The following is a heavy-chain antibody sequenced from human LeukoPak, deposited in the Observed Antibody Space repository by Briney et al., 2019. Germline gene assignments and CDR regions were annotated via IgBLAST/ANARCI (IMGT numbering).Heavy chain of an antibody. CDR3: AKDAEHSSGWYGSDFDY. J-gene: IGHJ4*02. V-gene: IGHV3-30*02. CDR2: IRYDGSNK. Sequence: GGSLRLSCVASGFTLSSYSMNWVRQAPGKGLEWVAFIRYDGSNKYYADSVKGRFTISRDNSKNTLYLQMNSLRAEDTAVYYCAKDAEHSSGWYGSDFDYWGQGTLVTVSS. CDR1: GFTLSSYS. D-gene: IGHD6-19*01.